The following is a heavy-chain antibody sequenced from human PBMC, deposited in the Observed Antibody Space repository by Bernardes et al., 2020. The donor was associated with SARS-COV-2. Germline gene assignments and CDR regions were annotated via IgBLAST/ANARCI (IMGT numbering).Heavy chain of an antibody. Sequence: ASVKVSCKASGHTTAIHWVRQAPGHRLEWMGWINAGKHDTKYSQKFQGRVTMTRDTAASTAYMELSSLRSEDSAVYYCARGGGIEYYFGFDVWGQGTTVTVSS. CDR1: GHTTA. CDR2: INAGKHDT. V-gene: IGHV1-3*01. J-gene: IGHJ6*02. D-gene: IGHD3-16*01. CDR3: ARGGGIEYYFGFDV.